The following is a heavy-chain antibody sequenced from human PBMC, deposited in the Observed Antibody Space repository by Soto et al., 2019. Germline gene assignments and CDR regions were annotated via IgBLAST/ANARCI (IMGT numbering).Heavy chain of an antibody. CDR2: INPSGGST. J-gene: IGHJ4*02. CDR1: GYTFTSYY. D-gene: IGHD3-10*01. CDR3: ATNYYGSGVSHSRLDY. V-gene: IGHV1-46*01. Sequence: QVQLVQSGAEVKKPGASVKVSCKASGYTFTSYYMHWVRQAPGQGLEWMGIINPSGGSTSYAQKFQGRVTMTRDTSTSTVYMELSSLRSEDTAVYYCATNYYGSGVSHSRLDYWGQGTLVTVSS.